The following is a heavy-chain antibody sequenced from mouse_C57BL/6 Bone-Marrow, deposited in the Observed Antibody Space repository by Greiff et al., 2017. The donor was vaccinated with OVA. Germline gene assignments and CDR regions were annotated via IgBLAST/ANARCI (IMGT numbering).Heavy chain of an antibody. CDR3: ARPYYSNDGGFAY. CDR2: INPNNGGT. J-gene: IGHJ3*01. V-gene: IGHV1-26*01. Sequence: VQLQQSGPELVKPGASVKISCKASGYTFTDYYMNWVKQSHGKSLEWIGDINPNNGGTSYNQKFKGKATLTVDKSSSTAYMELRSLTSEDSAVYYCARPYYSNDGGFAYWGQGTLVTVSA. D-gene: IGHD2-5*01. CDR1: GYTFTDYY.